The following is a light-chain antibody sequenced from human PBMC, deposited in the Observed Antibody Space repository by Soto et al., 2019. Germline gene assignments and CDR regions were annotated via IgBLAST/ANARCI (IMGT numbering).Light chain of an antibody. V-gene: IGKV1-6*01. Sequence: AIQMTQSPSSLSASVGDRVTITCRASQGIRNDLGWYQQKLGKATKLLIYAASSLQSGVPSRFSGSGSGTDFTLTISSLQAEDFATYYCLQYYNCPLTFGGGTKVEI. CDR3: LQYYNCPLT. CDR2: AAS. CDR1: QGIRND. J-gene: IGKJ4*01.